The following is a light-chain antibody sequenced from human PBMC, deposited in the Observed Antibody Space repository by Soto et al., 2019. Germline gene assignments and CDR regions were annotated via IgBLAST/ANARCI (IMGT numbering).Light chain of an antibody. J-gene: IGLJ2*01. Sequence: QLVLTQPPSASGTPGQRVTISCSGSSSNIGSNTVNWYQQLPGTAPKLLIYSNNQRPSGVSDRFSGSKSDTSASLAISGLQSEDEADYYCTGWDDRLNGPVFGGGTQLTVL. CDR1: SSNIGSNT. V-gene: IGLV1-44*01. CDR2: SNN. CDR3: TGWDDRLNGPV.